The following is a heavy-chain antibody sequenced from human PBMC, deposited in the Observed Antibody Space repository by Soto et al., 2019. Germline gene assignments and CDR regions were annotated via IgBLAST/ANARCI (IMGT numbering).Heavy chain of an antibody. CDR2: ISHDGNNK. V-gene: IGHV3-30-3*01. Sequence: QVQLVESGGGVVQPGRSLRLSCAASGFTFSSYVMHWVRQTPGKGLEWVAFISHDGNNKYYADSVKGRFTISRDNSENTLYLQMDNLRAEDTAVYYCASDDEGGSECDLRYWGQGTLVTVSS. J-gene: IGHJ4*02. D-gene: IGHD1-26*01. CDR3: ASDDEGGSECDLRY. CDR1: GFTFSSYV.